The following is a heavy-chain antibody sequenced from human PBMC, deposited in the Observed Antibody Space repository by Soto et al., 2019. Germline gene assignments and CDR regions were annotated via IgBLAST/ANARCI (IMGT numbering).Heavy chain of an antibody. Sequence: QVQLVESGGGLVKPGGSLRLSCEASGFTFSNFYMSWIRQAPGTGLEWVSYISGTSHDTNYADSVKGRITISRDNAKNSLHLQTHSLRAEDTAVYYCARSGGTCYSAGCYYYAMDVWGQGTTVTVSS. CDR2: ISGTSHDT. CDR3: ARSGGTCYSAGCYYYAMDV. D-gene: IGHD2-15*01. J-gene: IGHJ6*02. V-gene: IGHV3-11*05. CDR1: GFTFSNFY.